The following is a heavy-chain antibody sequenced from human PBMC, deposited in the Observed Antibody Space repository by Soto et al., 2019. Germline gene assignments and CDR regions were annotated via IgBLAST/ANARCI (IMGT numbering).Heavy chain of an antibody. CDR3: ARVQSGSYALYYFDY. J-gene: IGHJ4*02. CDR2: IYYSGST. V-gene: IGHV4-59*01. D-gene: IGHD1-26*01. Sequence: SETLSLTCTVSGGSISGYYWSWIRQPPGQGLEWIGYIYYSGSTNYNPPLKSRVTISVDKSKNQFSLKLSSVTAGDTAVYFCARVQSGSYALYYFDYWGQGTLVTVSS. CDR1: GGSISGYY.